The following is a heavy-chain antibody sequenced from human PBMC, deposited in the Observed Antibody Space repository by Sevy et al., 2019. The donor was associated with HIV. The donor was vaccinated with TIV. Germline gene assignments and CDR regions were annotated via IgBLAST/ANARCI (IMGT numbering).Heavy chain of an antibody. D-gene: IGHD4-4*01. J-gene: IGHJ6*03. Sequence: ASVKVSCKASGDTFSSYAISWVRQAPGQGLEWMGGIIPIFGTANYAQKFQGRVTITADESTSTAYMELSSLRSEDTVVYYCARAGDYSKHYYYYMDVWGTGTTVTVSS. CDR2: IIPIFGTA. CDR3: ARAGDYSKHYYYYMDV. CDR1: GDTFSSYA. V-gene: IGHV1-69*01.